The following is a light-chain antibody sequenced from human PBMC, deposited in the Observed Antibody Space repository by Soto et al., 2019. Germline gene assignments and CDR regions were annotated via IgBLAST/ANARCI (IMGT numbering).Light chain of an antibody. CDR3: QQANSFPWT. J-gene: IGKJ1*01. CDR2: AAS. V-gene: IGKV1-12*01. CDR1: QGLSSW. Sequence: IQMTQSQSSVSASVGDRVTITCRASQGLSSWLAWYQQKPGKAPKLLIYAASSLQSGVPSRFSGSGSGTDFTLTISSLQPEDFATYYCQQANSFPWTFGQGNKVDIK.